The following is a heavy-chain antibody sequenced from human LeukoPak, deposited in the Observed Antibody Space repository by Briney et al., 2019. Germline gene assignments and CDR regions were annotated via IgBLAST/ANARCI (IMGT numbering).Heavy chain of an antibody. V-gene: IGHV3-33*01. CDR1: GFTLSSYG. Sequence: GGSLRLSCAASGFTLSSYGMHWVRQAPGKGLEWVAAIWYDGSIQYYADSVKGRVTISRDNSKNTLYLQMDSLRAEDTAVYYCARAGYCSGGSCYGSDYWGQGTLVSVSS. CDR2: IWYDGSIQ. CDR3: ARAGYCSGGSCYGSDY. J-gene: IGHJ4*02. D-gene: IGHD2-15*01.